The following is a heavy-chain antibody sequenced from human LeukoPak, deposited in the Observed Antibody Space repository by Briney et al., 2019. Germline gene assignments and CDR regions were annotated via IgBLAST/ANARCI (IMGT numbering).Heavy chain of an antibody. V-gene: IGHV6-1*01. CDR1: GDSVSSNSAA. Sequence: SQTLSLTCAISGDSVSSNSAAWNWIRQSPSRGLEWLGRTYYRSKWYNDYAVSVKSRITINPDTSKNQFSLKLSSVTAADTAVYYCAGVVVVVAANDAFDIWGQGTMVTVSS. J-gene: IGHJ3*02. D-gene: IGHD2-15*01. CDR3: AGVVVVVAANDAFDI. CDR2: TYYRSKWYN.